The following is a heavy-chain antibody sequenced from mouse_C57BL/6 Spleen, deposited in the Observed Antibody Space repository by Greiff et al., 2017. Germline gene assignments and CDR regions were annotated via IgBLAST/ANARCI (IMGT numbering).Heavy chain of an antibody. D-gene: IGHD1-1*01. CDR3: ARPHDYYGSSYGY. CDR1: GFTFSDYG. Sequence: EVQLVESGGGSVKPGGSLKLSCAASGFTFSDYGMHWVRQAPEKGLEWVAYISSGSSTIYYADTVKGRFTISRDNAKNTLFLQMTSLRSEDTAMYYCARPHDYYGSSYGYWGQGTTLTVSS. CDR2: ISSGSSTI. J-gene: IGHJ2*01. V-gene: IGHV5-17*01.